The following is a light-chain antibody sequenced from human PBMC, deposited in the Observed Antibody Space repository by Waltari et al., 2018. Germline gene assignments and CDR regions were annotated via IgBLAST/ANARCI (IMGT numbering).Light chain of an antibody. V-gene: IGLV2-14*03. CDR1: SNDIGGYDH. Sequence: QSALTQPASVSGSPGQSITISCTGSSNDIGGYDHVSWDQQHPNRAPKLLIYDVTNRPSGVSQRFSGSKAGNTASLTISGLHAADEVDYYCSSYASSSTLGVLCGGTKLPVL. CDR3: SSYASSSTLGV. J-gene: IGLJ2*01. CDR2: DVT.